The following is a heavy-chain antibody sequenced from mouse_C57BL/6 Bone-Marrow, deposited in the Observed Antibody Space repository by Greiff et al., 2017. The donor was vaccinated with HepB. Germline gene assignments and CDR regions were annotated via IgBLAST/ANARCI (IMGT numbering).Heavy chain of an antibody. D-gene: IGHD1-1*01. V-gene: IGHV14-4*01. CDR2: IDPENGDT. J-gene: IGHJ4*01. CDR3: TTSYYGSLYAMDY. Sequence: VQLQQSGAELVRPGASVKLSCTASGFNIKDYYMHWVKQRPEQGLEWIGWIDPENGDTEYASKFQGKATITADTSSNTAYLQLSSLTSEDTAVYYCTTSYYGSLYAMDYWGQGTSVTVSS. CDR1: GFNIKDYY.